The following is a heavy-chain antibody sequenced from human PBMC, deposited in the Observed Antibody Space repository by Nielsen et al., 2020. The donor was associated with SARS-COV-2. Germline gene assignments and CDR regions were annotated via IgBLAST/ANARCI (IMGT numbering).Heavy chain of an antibody. CDR2: ISGSGSYT. D-gene: IGHD2-15*01. V-gene: IGHV3-11*03. CDR3: ARSGHCNGGTCYFTEYFQD. CDR1: GFTFSDSF. J-gene: IGHJ1*01. Sequence: GESLKISCTASGFTFSDSFMSWIRQAPGKGLEWVSYISGSGSYTNYADSLKGRFTISRDNAKNSLYLQMDSLRAEDTAFYYCARSGHCNGGTCYFTEYFQDWGQGTLVTVSS.